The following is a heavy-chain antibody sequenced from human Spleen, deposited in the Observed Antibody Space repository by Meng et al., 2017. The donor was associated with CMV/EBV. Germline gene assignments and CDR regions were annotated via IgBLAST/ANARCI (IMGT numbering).Heavy chain of an antibody. V-gene: IGHV4-34*01. CDR2: INHSGST. D-gene: IGHD6-13*01. CDR3: ARRRGIAAAGMRLWDY. CDR1: GGSFSGYY. Sequence: QWQLQRWGAGLLTPSETLFCARAVYGGSFSGYYWSWIRQPPGKGLEWIGEINHSGSTNYNPSLKSRVTISVDTSKNQFSLKLSSVTAADTAVYYCARRRGIAAAGMRLWDYWGQGTLVTVSS. J-gene: IGHJ4*02.